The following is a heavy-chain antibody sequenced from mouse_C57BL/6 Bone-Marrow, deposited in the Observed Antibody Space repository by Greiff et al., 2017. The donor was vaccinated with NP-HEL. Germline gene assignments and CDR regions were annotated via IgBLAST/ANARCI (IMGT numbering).Heavy chain of an antibody. CDR1: GYSITSGYY. Sequence: EVQLQESGPGLVKPSQSLSLTCSVTGYSITSGYYWNWIRQFPGNKLEWMGYISYDGSNNYNPSLKNRISITRDTSKNQFFLKLNSVTTEDTATYDCAREEGSRAWFAYWGQGTLVTVSA. J-gene: IGHJ3*01. CDR2: ISYDGSN. V-gene: IGHV3-6*01. CDR3: AREEGSRAWFAY. D-gene: IGHD1-1*01.